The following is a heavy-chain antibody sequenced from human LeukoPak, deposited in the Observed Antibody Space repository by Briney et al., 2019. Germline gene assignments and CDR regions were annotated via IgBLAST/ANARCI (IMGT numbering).Heavy chain of an antibody. J-gene: IGHJ4*02. CDR2: IRSKAYGGTT. CDR1: GFTFGDYA. D-gene: IGHD3-10*01. Sequence: GGSLRLSCTASGFTFGDYAMSWVRQAAGKGLDWVGFIRSKAYGGTTEYAASVKGRFTISRDDSKSLAYLQMNSLKTEDTAVYYCTRDSESDYYGAGSYYWGQRTLVTVSS. CDR3: TRDSESDYYGAGSYY. V-gene: IGHV3-49*04.